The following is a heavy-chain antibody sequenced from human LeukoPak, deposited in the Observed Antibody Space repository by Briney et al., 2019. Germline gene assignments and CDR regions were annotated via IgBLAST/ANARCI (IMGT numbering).Heavy chain of an antibody. D-gene: IGHD1-26*01. CDR2: INYSGST. Sequence: PSETLSLTCTVSGGSISSYYWSWIRQPPGKGLEWIGYINYSGSTNYNPSLKSRVTISVDTSKNQFSLKLSSVSAADTAVYYWARVKGIVGATGHVYYYYGMDVSGQGTTVTVSS. V-gene: IGHV4-59*01. J-gene: IGHJ6*02. CDR1: GGSISSYY. CDR3: ARVKGIVGATGHVYYYYGMDV.